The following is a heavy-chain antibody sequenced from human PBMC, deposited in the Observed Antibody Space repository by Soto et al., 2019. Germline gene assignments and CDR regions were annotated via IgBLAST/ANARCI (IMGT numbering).Heavy chain of an antibody. CDR1: GFTFSSYS. J-gene: IGHJ6*02. CDR2: ISSSSSYI. Sequence: GGSLRLSCAASGFTFSSYSMNWVRQAPGKGLEWVSSISSSSSYIYYADSVKGRFTISRDNAKNSLYLQMNSLRAEDTAVYYCARYRRVTTIGMDVWGQGTTVTVSS. CDR3: ARYRRVTTIGMDV. D-gene: IGHD4-4*01. V-gene: IGHV3-21*01.